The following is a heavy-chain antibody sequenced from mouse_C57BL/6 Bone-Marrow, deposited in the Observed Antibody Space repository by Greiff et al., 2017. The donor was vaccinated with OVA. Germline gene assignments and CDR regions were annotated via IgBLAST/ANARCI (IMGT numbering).Heavy chain of an antibody. CDR1: GYTFTSYG. J-gene: IGHJ2*01. CDR3: AREAYYGHDY. Sequence: QVHVKQSGAELARPGASVKLSCKASGYTFTSYGISWVKQRTGQGLEWIGEIYPRSGNTYYNEKFKGKATLTADKSSSTASMELRSLTSEDSAVYFCAREAYYGHDYWGKGTTLTVSS. D-gene: IGHD1-1*01. CDR2: IYPRSGNT. V-gene: IGHV1-81*01.